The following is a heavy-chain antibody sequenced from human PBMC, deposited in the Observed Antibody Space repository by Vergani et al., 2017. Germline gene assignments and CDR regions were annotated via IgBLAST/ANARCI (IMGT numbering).Heavy chain of an antibody. CDR1: GGSISSGSYY. CDR2: IYYSGST. V-gene: IGHV4-61*10. CDR3: ARGATYYDFWSGYHYGMDV. D-gene: IGHD3-3*01. Sequence: QVQLQESGPGLVKPSQTLSLTCTVSGGSISSGSYYWSWIRQPAGKGLEWIGYIYYSGSTNYNPSLKSRVTISVDTSKNQFSLKLSSVTAADTAVYYCARGATYYDFWSGYHYGMDVWGQGTTVTVSS. J-gene: IGHJ6*02.